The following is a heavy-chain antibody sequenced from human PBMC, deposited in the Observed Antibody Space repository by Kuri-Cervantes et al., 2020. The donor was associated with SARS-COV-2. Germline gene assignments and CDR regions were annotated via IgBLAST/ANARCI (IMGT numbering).Heavy chain of an antibody. D-gene: IGHD3-9*01. CDR3: ARHQRLGSAIDY. V-gene: IGHV4-34*01. Sequence: SETLSLTCAVYGGSFSGYYWSWIRQPPGKGMEWIGEINHSGSTYYNPSLKSRITISVDTSKNQFSLKLSSVTAADTAVYYCARHQRLGSAIDYWGQGTLVTVSS. CDR2: INHSGST. J-gene: IGHJ4*02. CDR1: GGSFSGYY.